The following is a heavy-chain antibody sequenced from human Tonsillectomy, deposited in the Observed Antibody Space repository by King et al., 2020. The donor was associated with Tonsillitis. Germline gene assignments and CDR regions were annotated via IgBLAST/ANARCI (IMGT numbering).Heavy chain of an antibody. CDR1: GGSFSGYY. J-gene: IGHJ6*03. D-gene: IGHD3-10*01. Sequence: VQLQQWGAGLLKPSETLSLTCAVYGGSFSGYYWSWIRQPLGKGLEWIGEINHSGSTNYNPSLKSRVTISVDTSKNQFSLKLSSVTAADTAVYYCARGRYYYGSGSYRDLYYYYYMDVWGKGTTVTVSS. CDR3: ARGRYYYGSGSYRDLYYYYYMDV. CDR2: INHSGST. V-gene: IGHV4-34*01.